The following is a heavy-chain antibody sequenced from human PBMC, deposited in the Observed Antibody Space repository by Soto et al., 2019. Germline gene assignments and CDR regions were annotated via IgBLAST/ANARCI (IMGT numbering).Heavy chain of an antibody. J-gene: IGHJ4*02. CDR1: GYTFTSYA. CDR3: ARDDSSSGYYFGYYFDY. V-gene: IGHV1-3*01. Sequence: ASVKVSCKASGYTFTSYAMHWVRQAPGQRLEWMGWINAGNGNTKYSQKFQGRVTITRDTYASTGYMELRSLRSEDTAVYYCARDDSSSGYYFGYYFDYWGKGTLVTVSS. CDR2: INAGNGNT. D-gene: IGHD3-22*01.